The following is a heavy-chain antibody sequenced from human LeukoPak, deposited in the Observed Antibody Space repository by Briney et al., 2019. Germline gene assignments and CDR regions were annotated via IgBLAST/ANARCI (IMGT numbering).Heavy chain of an antibody. J-gene: IGHJ4*02. CDR3: ARDRDCTNGICYYQFDY. V-gene: IGHV4-4*07. CDR2: IYTSGST. CDR1: GGSISSYY. D-gene: IGHD2-8*01. Sequence: SETLSLTCTVSGGSISSYYWNRIRQPAGKGLEWIGRIYTSGSTNYNPSLKSRVTMSVDTSKNQFSLKLSSVTAADTAVYYCARDRDCTNGICYYQFDYWGQGTLVTVSS.